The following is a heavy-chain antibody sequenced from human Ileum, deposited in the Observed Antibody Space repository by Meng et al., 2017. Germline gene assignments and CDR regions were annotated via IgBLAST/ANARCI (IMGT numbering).Heavy chain of an antibody. Sequence: GESLKISCAASGFTFSSYAMSWVRQSPGKGLEWLSYISSNAGTIYYADSVKGRFTISRDNGKNSLYLQMNSLRAEDTAVYYCARDVGKRDESYDAFDIWGQGTMVTVSS. D-gene: IGHD1-26*01. CDR1: GFTFSSYA. J-gene: IGHJ3*02. CDR3: ARDVGKRDESYDAFDI. CDR2: ISSNAGTI. V-gene: IGHV3-48*04.